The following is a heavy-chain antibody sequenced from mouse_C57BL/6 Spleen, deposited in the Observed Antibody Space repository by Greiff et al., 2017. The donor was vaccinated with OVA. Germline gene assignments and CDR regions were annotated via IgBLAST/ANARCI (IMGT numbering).Heavy chain of an antibody. Sequence: EVQLQQSGPELVKPGASVKISCKASGYTFTDYYMNWVQQSHGKSLEWIGDISPNNGGTSYNQKFKGKATLTVDKSSSTAYMELRSLTSEDSAVYYCARYYSNPYYAMDYWGQGTSVTVSS. V-gene: IGHV1-26*01. CDR3: ARYYSNPYYAMDY. CDR1: GYTFTDYY. D-gene: IGHD2-5*01. CDR2: ISPNNGGT. J-gene: IGHJ4*01.